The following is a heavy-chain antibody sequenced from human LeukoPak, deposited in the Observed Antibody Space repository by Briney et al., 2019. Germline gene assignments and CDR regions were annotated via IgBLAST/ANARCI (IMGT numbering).Heavy chain of an antibody. D-gene: IGHD6-19*01. CDR2: FDPEDGET. J-gene: IGHJ4*02. CDR3: ATSGQWLVHFDY. Sequence: GASVKVSCKVSGYTLTELSIHWVRQAPGKGLEWMGGFDPEDGETIYAQKFQGRVTMTEDTSTDTAYMELSSLGSEDTAVYYCATSGQWLVHFDYWGQGTLVTVSS. CDR1: GYTLTELS. V-gene: IGHV1-24*01.